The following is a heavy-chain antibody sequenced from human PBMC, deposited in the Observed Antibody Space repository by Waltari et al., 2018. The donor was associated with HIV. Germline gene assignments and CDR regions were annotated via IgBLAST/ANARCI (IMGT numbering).Heavy chain of an antibody. CDR1: GFTFSSYA. J-gene: IGHJ2*01. Sequence: EVQLLESGGGLVQPGGSLRLSCAASGFTFSSYAMSWVRQAPGKGREGVSAISGSGESTYYADSVKGRFTISRDNSKNTLYLQMNSLRAEDTALYYCAKGVRSVYWYFDLWGRGTLVTVSS. CDR3: AKGVRSVYWYFDL. V-gene: IGHV3-23*01. D-gene: IGHD3-3*01. CDR2: ISGSGEST.